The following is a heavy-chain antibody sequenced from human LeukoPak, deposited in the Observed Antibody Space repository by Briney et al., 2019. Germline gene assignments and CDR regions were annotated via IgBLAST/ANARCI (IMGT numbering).Heavy chain of an antibody. CDR3: AKVADSSGYYLYYFDY. CDR2: ISGSGGST. V-gene: IGHV3-23*01. Sequence: HTGGSLRLSCAASGFTFSSYAMSWVRQAPGKGLEWVSAISGSGGSTYYADSVKGRFTISRDNSKNTLYLQMNSLRAEDTAVYYCAKVADSSGYYLYYFDYWGQGTLVTVSS. J-gene: IGHJ4*02. D-gene: IGHD3-22*01. CDR1: GFTFSSYA.